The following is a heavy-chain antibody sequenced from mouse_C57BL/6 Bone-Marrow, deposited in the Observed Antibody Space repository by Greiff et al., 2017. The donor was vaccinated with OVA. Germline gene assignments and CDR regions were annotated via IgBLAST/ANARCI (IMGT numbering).Heavy chain of an antibody. CDR3: AREGNYDYNFDY. CDR2: IDPSDSYT. V-gene: IGHV1-69*01. Sequence: QVQLQQPGAELVMPGASVKLSCKASGYTFTSYWMHWVKQRPGQGLEWIGEIDPSDSYTNYNQKFKGKSTSTVDKSSSTAYMQLSSLTSEDSAVYYCAREGNYDYNFDYWGQGTTLAVSS. J-gene: IGHJ2*01. CDR1: GYTFTSYW. D-gene: IGHD2-4*01.